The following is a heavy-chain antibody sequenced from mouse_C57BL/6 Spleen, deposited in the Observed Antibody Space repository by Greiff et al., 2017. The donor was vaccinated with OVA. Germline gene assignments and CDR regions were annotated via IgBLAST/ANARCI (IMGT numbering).Heavy chain of an antibody. CDR3: ARWDYSGSSPYYAMDY. D-gene: IGHD1-1*01. J-gene: IGHJ4*01. CDR2: IHPNSGST. V-gene: IGHV1-64*01. Sequence: QVQLQQPGAELVKPGASVKLSCKASGYTFTSYWMHWVKQRPGQGLEWIGMIHPNSGSTNYSEKFKSKATLTVDKSSRTASMQLRSLTSEDSAVYDCARWDYSGSSPYYAMDYWGQGTSVTVSS. CDR1: GYTFTSYW.